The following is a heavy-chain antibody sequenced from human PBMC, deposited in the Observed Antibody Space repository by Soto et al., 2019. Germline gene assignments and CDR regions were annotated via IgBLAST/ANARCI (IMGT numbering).Heavy chain of an antibody. J-gene: IGHJ4*02. CDR3: GREPYSEISGYYSGPLDY. Sequence: QVQLQESGPGLVKPSQTLSLTCTVSGGSIRSGDYYWSWIRQPPGKGLEWIGYINYSGGTYYNPSIKSRVTISADTYKNQFSLKLRSVTASDTAVYYGGREPYSEISGYYSGPLDYWGQGILVTVSS. V-gene: IGHV4-30-4*01. CDR2: INYSGGT. CDR1: GGSIRSGDYY. D-gene: IGHD3-22*01.